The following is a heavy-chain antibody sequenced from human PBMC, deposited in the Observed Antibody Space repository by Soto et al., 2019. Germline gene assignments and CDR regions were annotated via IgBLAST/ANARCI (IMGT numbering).Heavy chain of an antibody. J-gene: IGHJ6*02. Sequence: KSSETLSLTCTVSGGSISSSSYYWGWIRQPPGKGLEWIGSIYYSGSTYYNPSLKSRVTISVDTSKNQFSLKLSSVTAADTAVYYCASTGYYYYGMDVWGQGTTVTVS. V-gene: IGHV4-39*01. CDR1: GGSISSSSYY. CDR2: IYYSGST. CDR3: ASTGYYYYGMDV.